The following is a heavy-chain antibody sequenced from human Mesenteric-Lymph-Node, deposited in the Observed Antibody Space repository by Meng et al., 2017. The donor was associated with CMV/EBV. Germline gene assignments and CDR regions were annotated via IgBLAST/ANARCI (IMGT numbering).Heavy chain of an antibody. CDR2: INWNGGSA. V-gene: IGHV3-20*04. CDR1: GFTFDNYG. Sequence: GGSLRLSCAASGFTFDNYGMSWVRQAPGKGLEWVSGINWNGGSAGYADSVKGRFTISRDNSKNTLYLEMNSLRVDDTAVYYCAKSRLSDCGPGTLVTVSS. J-gene: IGHJ4*02. CDR3: AKSRLSD.